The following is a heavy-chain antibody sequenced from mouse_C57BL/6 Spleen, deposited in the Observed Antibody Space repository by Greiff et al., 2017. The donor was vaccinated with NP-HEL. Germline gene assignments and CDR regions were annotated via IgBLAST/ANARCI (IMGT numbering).Heavy chain of an antibody. J-gene: IGHJ3*01. CDR3: TRDYYGSSRLAY. Sequence: QVQLKESGAELVRPGASVTLSCKASGYTFTDYEMHWVKQTPVHGLEWIGAIDPETGGTAYNQKFKGKAILTADKSSSTAYMELRSLTSEDSAVYYCTRDYYGSSRLAYWGQGTLVTVSA. D-gene: IGHD1-1*01. CDR1: GYTFTDYE. CDR2: IDPETGGT. V-gene: IGHV1-15*01.